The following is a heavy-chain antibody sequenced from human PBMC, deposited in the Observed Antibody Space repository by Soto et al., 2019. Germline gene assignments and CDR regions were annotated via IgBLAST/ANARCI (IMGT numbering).Heavy chain of an antibody. CDR3: ASTCSRGSYGYFYYGMDF. Sequence: QVQLVQSGAEVKKPGASDKVSCKAAGHTSISHAISWVRQPPGQGRAWMGWSTAYKHDTNYAQKFQGRVSMTTDTSKGTAYMELRSLRSDDTAVYYCASTCSRGSYGYFYYGMDFWGQVTTGSVSS. D-gene: IGHD2-2*01. J-gene: IGHJ6*02. CDR1: GHTSISHA. CDR2: STAYKHDT. V-gene: IGHV1-18*01.